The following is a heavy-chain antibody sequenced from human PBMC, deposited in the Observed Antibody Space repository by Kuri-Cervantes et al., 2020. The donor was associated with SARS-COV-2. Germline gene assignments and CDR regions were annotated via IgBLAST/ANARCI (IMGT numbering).Heavy chain of an antibody. CDR2: TYYRSKWYN. Sequence: QNLALTCAISGDPVSSNTAAWNWTRQSPTRGLEWLGRTYYRSKWYNDDAVSVKSRITINPDTSKNQFSLQLNSVTPEDTAVYYCVRVHPGPEYYYGMDVWGQGTTVTVSS. D-gene: IGHD6-6*01. CDR3: VRVHPGPEYYYGMDV. J-gene: IGHJ6*02. V-gene: IGHV6-1*01. CDR1: GDPVSSNTAA.